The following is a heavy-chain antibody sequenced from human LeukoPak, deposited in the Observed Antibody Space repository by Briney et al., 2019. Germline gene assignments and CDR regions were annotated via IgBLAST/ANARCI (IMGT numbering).Heavy chain of an antibody. CDR1: GYTFTSYY. J-gene: IGHJ3*02. V-gene: IGHV1-46*01. D-gene: IGHD4-17*01. CDR2: INPSGGST. CDR3: ATKTTVTSPFDI. Sequence: GASVKVSCKASGYTFTSYYIHWVRQAPGQGLEWMGIINPSGGSTSYAQKFQGRVTMTRDTSTSTVYMELSNLRSEDTAVYYCATKTTVTSPFDIWGQGTMVTVSS.